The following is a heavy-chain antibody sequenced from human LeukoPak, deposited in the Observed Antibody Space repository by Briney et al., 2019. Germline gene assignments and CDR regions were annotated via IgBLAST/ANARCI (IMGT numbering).Heavy chain of an antibody. CDR1: GFTLSTHN. V-gene: IGHV3-21*01. J-gene: IGHJ3*02. Sequence: PGGSLTLSCAPSGFTLSTHNINRVRQAPGRGLEWVSSISSDSSYIYYADSLKGRLTISRDNADNSVFLQMNTLSVEDTAVYYCARVRPTTIDYASNGYYGAFDIWGPGAMVTVAS. CDR2: ISSDSSYI. CDR3: ARVRPTTIDYASNGYYGAFDI. D-gene: IGHD3-22*01.